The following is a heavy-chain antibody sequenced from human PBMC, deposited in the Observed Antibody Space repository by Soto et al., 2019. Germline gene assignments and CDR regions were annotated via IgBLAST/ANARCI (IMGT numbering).Heavy chain of an antibody. CDR1: GGSISSSSYY. CDR2: IYYSGST. Sequence: QLQLQESGPGLVKPSETLSLTCTVSGGSISSSSYYWGWIRQPPGKGLEWIGSIYYSGSTYYNPALKSRVTISLDTSKNPFSLKLSSVAAADTAVYYCARPYYDILTGYADAFDIWGQGTMVTVSS. V-gene: IGHV4-39*01. J-gene: IGHJ3*02. CDR3: ARPYYDILTGYADAFDI. D-gene: IGHD3-9*01.